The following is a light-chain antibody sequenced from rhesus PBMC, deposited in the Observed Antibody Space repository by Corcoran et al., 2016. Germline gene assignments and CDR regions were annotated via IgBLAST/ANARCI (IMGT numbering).Light chain of an antibody. Sequence: DIQMTQSPSSLSASVGDRVTITCRARQGVSNLLAWYQQKPGTAPKLLVYRASNLETGVPSRFIGSGSGTDLTLTISSLQPEDFATYYCQQHDKSPPTFGQGTKVEIK. J-gene: IGKJ1*01. CDR2: RAS. CDR3: QQHDKSPPT. CDR1: QGVSNL. V-gene: IGKV1-69*01.